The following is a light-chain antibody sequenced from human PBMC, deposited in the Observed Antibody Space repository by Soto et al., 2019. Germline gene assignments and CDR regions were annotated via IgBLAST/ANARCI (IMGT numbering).Light chain of an antibody. CDR3: QQYGRSPFT. CDR1: QSVSSNN. V-gene: IGKV3-20*01. J-gene: IGKJ3*01. Sequence: EIVLTQSPGTLSLSPGERATLSCRASQSVSSNNLAWYQQRPGQAPRVVIYGASTRATVIPERFSGSGSGKDFTLTISRLEPEDFAVYYCQQYGRSPFTFGPGTKVDIK. CDR2: GAS.